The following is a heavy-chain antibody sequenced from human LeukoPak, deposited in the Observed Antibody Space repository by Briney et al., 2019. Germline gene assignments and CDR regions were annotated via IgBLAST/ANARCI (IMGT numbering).Heavy chain of an antibody. Sequence: PGGSLRLSCAASGFNFSLYAMHCVRQAPGKGLEWVSVISYDGTKKYYADSVRGRFTISRDNSQNTLYLQMNSLKPEDTAVYYCASRKDTPHLPDYWGQGTLVTVSS. D-gene: IGHD5-18*01. V-gene: IGHV3-30-3*01. CDR2: ISYDGTKK. CDR3: ASRKDTPHLPDY. J-gene: IGHJ4*02. CDR1: GFNFSLYA.